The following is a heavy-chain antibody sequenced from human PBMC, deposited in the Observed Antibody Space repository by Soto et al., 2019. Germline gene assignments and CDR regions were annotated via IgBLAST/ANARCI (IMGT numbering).Heavy chain of an antibody. Sequence: PSETLSHTCAVSAGSISSVGYSWSCNRQSRAKRLEWIGYIYHSGSTCCNRPLMSRVSISVDRSKSQFALKLSSVTAADTAVYYCGRFRRADGWIDTWGQGTLVTACS. J-gene: IGHJ5*02. D-gene: IGHD6-13*01. CDR3: GRFRRADGWIDT. CDR2: IYHSGST. V-gene: IGHV4-30-2*06. CDR1: AGSISSVGYS.